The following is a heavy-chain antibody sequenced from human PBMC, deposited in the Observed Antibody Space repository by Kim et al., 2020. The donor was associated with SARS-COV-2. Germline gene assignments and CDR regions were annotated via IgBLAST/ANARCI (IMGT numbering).Heavy chain of an antibody. CDR3: AKESIVGATLYYYYYGMDV. CDR2: ISYDGSNK. J-gene: IGHJ6*02. Sequence: GGSLRLSCAASGFTFSSYGMHWVRQAPGKGLEWVAVISYDGSNKYYADSVKGRFTISRDNSKNTLYLQMNSLRAEDTAVYYCAKESIVGATLYYYYYGMDVWGQGTTVTVSS. D-gene: IGHD1-26*01. V-gene: IGHV3-30*18. CDR1: GFTFSSYG.